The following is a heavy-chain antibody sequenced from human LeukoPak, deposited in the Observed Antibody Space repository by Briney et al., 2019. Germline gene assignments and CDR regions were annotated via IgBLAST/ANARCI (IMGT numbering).Heavy chain of an antibody. CDR3: ARRYCSSTSCNPYFFDY. CDR1: GXXXTXXX. V-gene: IGHV5-51*01. CDR2: XXPGDSXA. D-gene: IGHD2-2*01. Sequence: GESLKISCKGSGXXXTXXXXGXVXXXXXKXXXXMXXXXPGDSXARYSPSFQGQVTISADKSISTAYLRWSSLKASDTAMYYCARRYCSSTSCNPYFFDYWGQGTLVTVSS. J-gene: IGHJ4*02.